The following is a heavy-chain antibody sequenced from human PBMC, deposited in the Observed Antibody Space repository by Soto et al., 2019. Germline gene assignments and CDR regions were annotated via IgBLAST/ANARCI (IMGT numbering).Heavy chain of an antibody. V-gene: IGHV3-23*01. D-gene: IGHD3-16*01. CDR1: GFTFTTNA. Sequence: PGGTLRLSCAASGFTFTTNAMSWVRQAPGKGLEWISAISGSGGSTYYVDSVKGRFTISRDNSKNTLYLQMNSLRAEDTAVYYCARSLRSIIIDFDDWGQGTQVTVSS. CDR3: ARSLRSIIIDFDD. J-gene: IGHJ4*01. CDR2: ISGSGGST.